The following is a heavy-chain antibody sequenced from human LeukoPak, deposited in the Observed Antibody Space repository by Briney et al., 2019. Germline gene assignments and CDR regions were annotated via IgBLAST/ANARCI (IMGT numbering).Heavy chain of an antibody. CDR2: ISGSGGGT. D-gene: IGHD3-10*01. CDR1: GITLSNYG. J-gene: IGHJ4*02. CDR3: AKRGVIIRVILVGFHKEAYYFDS. Sequence: GGSLRLSCEVSGITLSNYGMSWVRQAPGRELEWVAGISGSGGGTNYADSVKGRFTISRDNPKNTLYLQMNSLRAEDTAVYFCAKRGVIIRVILVGFHKEAYYFDSWGQGALVTVSS. V-gene: IGHV3-23*01.